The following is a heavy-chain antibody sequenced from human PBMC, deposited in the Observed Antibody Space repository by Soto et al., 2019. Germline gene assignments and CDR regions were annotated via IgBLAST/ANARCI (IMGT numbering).Heavy chain of an antibody. CDR2: ISGSGGST. V-gene: IGHV3-23*01. CDR3: GVKSFYSSSNNYYGMDV. Sequence: GGSLRLSCAASGFTFSSYAMSWVRQAPGKGLEWVSAISGSGGSTYYADSVKGRFTISRDNSKNTLYLQMNSLRAEDTAVYYSGVKSFYSSSNNYYGMDVGGKGTTATVSS. CDR1: GFTFSSYA. D-gene: IGHD6-13*01. J-gene: IGHJ6*04.